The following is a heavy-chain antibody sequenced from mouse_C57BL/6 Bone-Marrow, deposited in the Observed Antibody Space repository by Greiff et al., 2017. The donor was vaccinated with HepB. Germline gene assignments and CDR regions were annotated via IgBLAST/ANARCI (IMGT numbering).Heavy chain of an antibody. CDR3: ALSSSYAMDY. CDR1: GYTFTSYG. CDR2: IYPRSGNT. D-gene: IGHD1-1*01. V-gene: IGHV1-81*01. J-gene: IGHJ4*01. Sequence: QVQLQQSGAELARPGASVKLSCKASGYTFTSYGISWVKQRPGQGLEWIGEIYPRSGNTYYNVKFKGKATLTADKSSSTAYMALRSLTSEDSAVYFCALSSSYAMDYWGQGTSVTGSS.